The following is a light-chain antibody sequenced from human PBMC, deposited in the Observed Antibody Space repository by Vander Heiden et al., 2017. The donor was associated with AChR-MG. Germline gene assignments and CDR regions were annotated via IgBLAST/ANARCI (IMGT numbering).Light chain of an antibody. CDR2: AAS. Sequence: DIQMTQSPSSLSASVGDRVTITCRASQSISNYLNWYQQKPGKAPKLLIYAASSLQSGVPSRFSAYGSGTDFTLTISSLQPEDFAIYYCQQSYSAPMYTFGQGTKVEIK. CDR1: QSISNY. J-gene: IGKJ2*01. V-gene: IGKV1-39*01. CDR3: QQSYSAPMYT.